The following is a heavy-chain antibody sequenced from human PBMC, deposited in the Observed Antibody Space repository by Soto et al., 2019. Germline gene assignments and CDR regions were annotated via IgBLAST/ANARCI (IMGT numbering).Heavy chain of an antibody. CDR3: ARSAPFATIPRGLHGMDV. CDR1: GFTFSSYG. V-gene: IGHV3-33*01. Sequence: GGSLRLSCAASGFTFSSYGMHWVRQAPGKGLEWVAVIWYDGSNKYYADSVKGRFTISRDNSKNTRYLQMNSLRAGDTAVYYCARSAPFATIPRGLHGMDVWGQGTTVTVSS. D-gene: IGHD5-12*01. CDR2: IWYDGSNK. J-gene: IGHJ6*02.